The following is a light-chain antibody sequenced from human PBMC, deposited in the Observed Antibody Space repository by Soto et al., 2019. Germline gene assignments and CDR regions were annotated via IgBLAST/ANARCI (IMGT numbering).Light chain of an antibody. CDR1: SSNIGAGYD. CDR2: GNS. J-gene: IGLJ2*01. Sequence: QSALTQPPSVSGAPGQRVTISCTGSSSNIGAGYDVHWYQQLPGTAPKLLIYGNSNRPSGVPDRFSGSKSGTSASLAITGLQAEDAADYYCQSYDSSLSGVVFGGGTQLTVL. V-gene: IGLV1-40*01. CDR3: QSYDSSLSGVV.